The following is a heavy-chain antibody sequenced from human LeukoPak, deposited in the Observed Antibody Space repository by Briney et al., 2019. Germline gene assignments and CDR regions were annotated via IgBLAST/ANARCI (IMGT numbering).Heavy chain of an antibody. V-gene: IGHV3-66*03. D-gene: IGHD3-22*01. CDR1: VFTVSSNY. J-gene: IGHJ5*02. Sequence: WGSLRLSCAASVFTVSSNYMSWVRQAPWKGLEGVAVIYSCGSTYYADYVKGRFTISRDNSKDTLYLQMNSLRAEDPAVYYCARDRVVDAPGWFDPWGEGTLVTVSS. CDR2: IYSCGST. CDR3: ARDRVVDAPGWFDP.